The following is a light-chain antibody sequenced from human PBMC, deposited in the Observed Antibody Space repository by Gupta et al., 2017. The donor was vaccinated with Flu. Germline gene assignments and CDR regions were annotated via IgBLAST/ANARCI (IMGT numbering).Light chain of an antibody. CDR3: QRHGGSPKWT. CDR1: QSLSANF. CDR2: GAS. J-gene: IGKJ1*01. V-gene: IGKV3-20*01. Sequence: EIVLTQSPGPLSLSPAERATLSCRASQSLSANFLAWYQQKPGQAPRLLIYGASSRATGIPDRFSGSGSGTDFTLTISRLEPEDFAVYYCQRHGGSPKWTFGQGTKVEIK.